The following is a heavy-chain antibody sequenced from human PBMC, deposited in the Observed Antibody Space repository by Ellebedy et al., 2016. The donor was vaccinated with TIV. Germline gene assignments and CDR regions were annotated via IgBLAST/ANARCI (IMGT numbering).Heavy chain of an antibody. CDR2: ISSSSNTI. Sequence: PSETLSLTCAASGFTLSSYSMNWVRQAPGRGLEWVSYISSSSNTIYYADSVKGRFTISRDNAKNSLYLQMNSLRAEDTAVYYCAKSFTANWFDPWGQGTLVTVSS. CDR3: AKSFTANWFDP. J-gene: IGHJ5*02. CDR1: GFTLSSYS. V-gene: IGHV3-48*01.